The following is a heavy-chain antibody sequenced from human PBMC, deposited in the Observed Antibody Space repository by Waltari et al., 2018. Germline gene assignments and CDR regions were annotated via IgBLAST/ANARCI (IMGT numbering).Heavy chain of an antibody. D-gene: IGHD2-15*01. V-gene: IGHV3-23*04. CDR1: GFTFSSYA. Sequence: EVQLVESGGGLVQPGGSLRLSCAASGFTFSSYAMSWVRQAPGKGLEWVSAISGSGGSTYYADSVKGRFTISRDNSKNTLYLQMNSLRAEDTAVYYCAKVPYCSGGSCYSSWCFDLWGRGTLVTVSS. CDR2: ISGSGGST. J-gene: IGHJ2*01. CDR3: AKVPYCSGGSCYSSWCFDL.